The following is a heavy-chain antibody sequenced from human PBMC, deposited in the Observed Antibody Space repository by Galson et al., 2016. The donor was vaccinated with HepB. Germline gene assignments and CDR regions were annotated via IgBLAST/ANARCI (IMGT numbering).Heavy chain of an antibody. Sequence: VKVSCKASGYSFTTYFLHWVRLAPGQGLEWMAMINLSADSATYAPKFQGRVTVTRDTSTSTDYMELTSLTSEDTAVYYCARALTPRTYYDSSGSYCLAYWGQGSLVTVSS. CDR3: ARALTPRTYYDSSGSYCLAY. CDR1: GYSFTTYF. D-gene: IGHD3-22*01. V-gene: IGHV1-46*03. CDR2: INLSADSA. J-gene: IGHJ4*02.